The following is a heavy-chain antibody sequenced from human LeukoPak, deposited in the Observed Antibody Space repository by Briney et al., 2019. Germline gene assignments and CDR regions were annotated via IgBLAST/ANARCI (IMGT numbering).Heavy chain of an antibody. D-gene: IGHD4-23*01. J-gene: IGHJ4*02. CDR3: VGGGNSDSPEFDY. V-gene: IGHV4-39*07. CDR2: IYHSGST. Sequence: SQTLSLMCTVSGGWIISGSRLWGWNRKPPGEALEWIGSIYHSGSTYYSPSLKSRVTLSIDTSKNQFSLRLTSVTAADTAVFYCVGGGNSDSPEFDYWGQGTLVTVSS. CDR1: GGWIISGSRL.